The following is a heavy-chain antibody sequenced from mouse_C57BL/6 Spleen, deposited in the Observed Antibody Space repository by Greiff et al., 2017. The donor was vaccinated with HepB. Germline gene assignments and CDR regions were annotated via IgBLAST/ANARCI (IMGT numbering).Heavy chain of an antibody. D-gene: IGHD1-1*01. V-gene: IGHV1-7*01. CDR3: ARSSITTVAYFDY. J-gene: IGHJ2*01. CDR1: GYTFTSYW. CDR2: INPSSGYT. Sequence: VQLQQSGAELAKPGASVKLSCKASGYTFTSYWMHWVNQRPGQGLEWIGYINPSSGYTKYNQKFKDKATLTADKSSSTAYMQLSSLTYEDSAVYYCARSSITTVAYFDYWGQGTTLTVSS.